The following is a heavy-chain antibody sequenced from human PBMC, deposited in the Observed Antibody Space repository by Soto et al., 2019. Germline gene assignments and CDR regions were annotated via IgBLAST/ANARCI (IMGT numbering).Heavy chain of an antibody. Sequence: QVTLKESGPVLVKPTETLTLTCTVSGFSLSTARMGVSRIRQPPGKALELLAHIFSNDEKSYRISLESRLTISKETSKGQVVLTMPNMYPVDTATYYCARYVDTALVARFDFWGQGTLVTVSS. CDR2: IFSNDEK. V-gene: IGHV2-26*01. J-gene: IGHJ4*02. D-gene: IGHD5-18*01. CDR1: GFSLSTARMG. CDR3: ARYVDTALVARFDF.